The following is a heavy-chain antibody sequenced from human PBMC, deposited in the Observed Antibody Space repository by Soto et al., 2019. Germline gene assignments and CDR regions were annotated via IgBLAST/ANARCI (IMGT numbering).Heavy chain of an antibody. D-gene: IGHD4-17*01. V-gene: IGHV3-23*01. CDR2: ISGSGGST. J-gene: IGHJ4*02. Sequence: PGGSLRLSCAASGFTFSSYAMSWVRQAPGKGLEWVSAISGSGGSTYYADSVKGRFTISRDNSKNTLYLQMNSLRAEDTAVYYCAKSGRSGTVVPYYFDYWGQGTLVTVSS. CDR3: AKSGRSGTVVPYYFDY. CDR1: GFTFSSYA.